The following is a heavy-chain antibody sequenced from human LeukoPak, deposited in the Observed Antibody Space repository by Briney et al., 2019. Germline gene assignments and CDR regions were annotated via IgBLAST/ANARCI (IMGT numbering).Heavy chain of an antibody. V-gene: IGHV4-30-4*08. Sequence: SETLSRTCTVSGGSISSGDYYWSWIRQPPGKGLEWIGYIYYSGSTYDNPSLKSRVTISVDTSKNQFSLKLSSVTAADTAVYYCAIGDSQGAFDIWGQGTMVTVPS. CDR3: AIGDSQGAFDI. CDR2: IYYSGST. CDR1: GGSISSGDYY. D-gene: IGHD3-22*01. J-gene: IGHJ3*02.